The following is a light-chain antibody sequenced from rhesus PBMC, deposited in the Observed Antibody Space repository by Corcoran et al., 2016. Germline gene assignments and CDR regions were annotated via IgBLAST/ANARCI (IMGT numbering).Light chain of an antibody. Sequence: DIQMTQSPSSLSASVGDTVTIACRACQGITNYLAWYQQKPGKAPKPLIYYASNLESGVPTRLSGSGSGTDFTLTINSMQPEDFAIYYCQQHNSYPHSFGQGTKVEIK. J-gene: IGKJ2*01. V-gene: IGKV1S14*01. CDR1: QGITNY. CDR2: YAS. CDR3: QQHNSYPHS.